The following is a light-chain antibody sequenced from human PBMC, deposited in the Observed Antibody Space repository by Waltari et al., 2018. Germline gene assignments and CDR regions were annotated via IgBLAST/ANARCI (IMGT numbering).Light chain of an antibody. CDR1: QNLLYSSDNKNY. J-gene: IGKJ2*01. Sequence: DIVMTQSPDSLGVSLGERATINCQSSQNLLYSSDNKNYLAWYPQKAGKPPTLLISGASTRESGVPDRFSGSGSGTDVTFTISSRQAEDVAVYYCQQYYSTMYTFGQGTKLEIK. V-gene: IGKV4-1*01. CDR3: QQYYSTMYT. CDR2: GAS.